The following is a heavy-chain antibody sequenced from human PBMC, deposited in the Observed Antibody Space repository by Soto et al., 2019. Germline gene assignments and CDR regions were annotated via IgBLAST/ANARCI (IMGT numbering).Heavy chain of an antibody. CDR2: IYYSGST. CDR1: GGSISSYY. Sequence: SETLSLTCTVFGGSISSYYWSWIRQPTGKRLAGIGYIYYSGSTNYNTSLKSRVPISVDTSKNHFSLKLRSLTAADTAVYYCAREGLPYNWFDPWGQGTLVTVSS. CDR3: AREGLPYNWFDP. D-gene: IGHD5-12*01. J-gene: IGHJ5*02. V-gene: IGHV4-59*01.